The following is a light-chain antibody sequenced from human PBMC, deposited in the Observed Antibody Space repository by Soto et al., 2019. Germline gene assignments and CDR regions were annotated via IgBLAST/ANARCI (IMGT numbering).Light chain of an antibody. V-gene: IGKV1-33*01. CDR2: DAS. CDR1: QDINNY. J-gene: IGKJ4*01. CDR3: QPYEDIPLT. Sequence: DIQLTQSPSSLSASVGDRVTITCQASQDINNYLNWYQQKPGKAPKLLIFDASSVETGVPSRFSGSGSGTHFTFTISSLEPEDIATYHCQPYEDIPLTFGGGTRVELK.